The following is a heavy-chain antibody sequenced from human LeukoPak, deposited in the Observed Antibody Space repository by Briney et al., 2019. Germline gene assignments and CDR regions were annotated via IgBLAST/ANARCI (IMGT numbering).Heavy chain of an antibody. D-gene: IGHD3-22*01. CDR3: AREYYYDSSGYYYRPRYYYYYYYMDV. CDR2: IWYDGSNK. Sequence: PGRSLRLSCAASGFTFSSYGMHWVRQAPGKGLEWVAVIWYDGSNKYDADSVKGRFTISRDNSKNTLYLQMNSLSAEDTAVYYCAREYYYDSSGYYYRPRYYYYYYYMDVWGKGTTVTVSS. J-gene: IGHJ6*03. V-gene: IGHV3-33*01. CDR1: GFTFSSYG.